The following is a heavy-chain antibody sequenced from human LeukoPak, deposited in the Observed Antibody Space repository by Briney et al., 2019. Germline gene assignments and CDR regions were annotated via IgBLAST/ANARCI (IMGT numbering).Heavy chain of an antibody. D-gene: IGHD3-22*01. Sequence: ASVKVSRKASGYTFTSYGISWVRQAPGQGLEWMGWNSAYNGNTNYAQKLQGRVTMTTDTSTRTAYMELRSLRSDDTAVYYCARTITMIVVSGYYFDYWGQGTLVTVSS. CDR3: ARTITMIVVSGYYFDY. CDR1: GYTFTSYG. V-gene: IGHV1-18*01. J-gene: IGHJ4*02. CDR2: NSAYNGNT.